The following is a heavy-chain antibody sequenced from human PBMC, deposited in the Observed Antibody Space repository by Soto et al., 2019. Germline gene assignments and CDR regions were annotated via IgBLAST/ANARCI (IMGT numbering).Heavy chain of an antibody. D-gene: IGHD3-10*01. V-gene: IGHV3-23*01. CDR3: ALSGGHRRYRITMVRGVSYDAFEI. CDR1: GFTFSSYA. J-gene: IGHJ3*02. CDR2: ISGSGGST. Sequence: GGSLRLSCAASGFTFSSYAMSWVRQAPGKGLEWVSAISGSGGSTYYADSVKGRFTISRDNSKNTLYLQMNSLRAEDTAVYYFALSGGHRRYRITMVRGVSYDAFEILYQETMVTTSS.